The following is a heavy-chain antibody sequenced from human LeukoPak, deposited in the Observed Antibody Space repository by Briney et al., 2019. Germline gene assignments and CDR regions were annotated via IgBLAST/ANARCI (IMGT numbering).Heavy chain of an antibody. CDR1: GFSFSSYW. CDR2: IKQDGSDK. J-gene: IGHJ3*02. V-gene: IGHV3-7*01. CDR3: ASGPRWVGAAWAHSFDI. D-gene: IGHD2-15*01. Sequence: GGSLRLSCLDSGFSFSSYWMSWVRQAPGKGLEWVANIKQDGSDKQYVDSVKGRFTISRDNGKNSLYLQMNSLRAEDTAVYFCASGPRWVGAAWAHSFDIWGQGTMVTDSS.